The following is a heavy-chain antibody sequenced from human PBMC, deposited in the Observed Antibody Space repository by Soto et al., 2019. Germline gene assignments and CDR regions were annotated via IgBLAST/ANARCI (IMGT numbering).Heavy chain of an antibody. CDR3: ARDKITGHFDY. V-gene: IGHV4-31*03. Sequence: SETLSLTCTVSGDSISRGAYYWTCIRQHPGKGLEWIGYIYNSGRTYYNPSLKSRVTISLDTSKNQFSLKLSSVTAADTAVYYCARDKITGHFDYWGQGTLVTVSS. D-gene: IGHD2-8*02. CDR1: GDSISRGAYY. J-gene: IGHJ4*02. CDR2: IYNSGRT.